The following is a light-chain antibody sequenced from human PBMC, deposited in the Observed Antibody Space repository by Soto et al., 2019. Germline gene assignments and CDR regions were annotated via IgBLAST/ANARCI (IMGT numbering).Light chain of an antibody. CDR3: LQRNSFPWT. J-gene: IGKJ1*01. CDR2: AAS. V-gene: IGKV1-17*01. Sequence: DIQMTQSPSSLSASVGDRVTITCRASQGIRNDLGWYQQKSGKAPKRLIYAASSLQSGVPSKFSSSGSCTAFSLTIGRLHPEDVATDYCLQRNSFPWTFGQGTKVEIK. CDR1: QGIRND.